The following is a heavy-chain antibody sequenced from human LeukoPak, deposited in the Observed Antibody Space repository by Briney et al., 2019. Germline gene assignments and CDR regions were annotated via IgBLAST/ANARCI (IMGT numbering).Heavy chain of an antibody. J-gene: IGHJ4*02. CDR1: GFTFSSYS. CDR2: ISSSSSTI. D-gene: IGHD3-9*01. Sequence: GGSLRLSCAASGFTFSSYSMNWVRQAPGKGLEWVSYISSSSSTIYYADSVKGRFTISRDNAKNSLYLQMNSLRAEDTAVYYCAREGLRYFDWSDDSNDYWGQGTLVTVSS. CDR3: AREGLRYFDWSDDSNDY. V-gene: IGHV3-48*01.